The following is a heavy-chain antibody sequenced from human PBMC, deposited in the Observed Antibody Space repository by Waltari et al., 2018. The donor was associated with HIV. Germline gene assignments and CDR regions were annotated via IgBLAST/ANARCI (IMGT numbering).Heavy chain of an antibody. Sequence: QVQLVESGGGVVQPGGSLRLSCAASGFTFSSYGMHWVRQAPGKGLEWVTFIRYDGSEKHYGDSEKGRFTITRDNSDDTLYLEMNSLRTEDTAVYYCATNNVVAATGTFDYWGQETRVIVTA. CDR1: GFTFSSYG. J-gene: IGHJ4*02. CDR2: IRYDGSEK. CDR3: ATNNVVAATGTFDY. D-gene: IGHD2-15*01. V-gene: IGHV3-30*02.